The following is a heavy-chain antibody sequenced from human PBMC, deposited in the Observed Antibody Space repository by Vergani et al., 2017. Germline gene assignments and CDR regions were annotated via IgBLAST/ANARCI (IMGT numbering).Heavy chain of an antibody. D-gene: IGHD1-26*01. V-gene: IGHV3-33*01. CDR3: AGWVSEKRLDS. CDR1: GFTFSSHG. Sequence: QVQLVESEGGVVQPGRSLTLSCVASGFTFSSHGMHWVRQAPGKGLEWVAVIWYDGSNKYYGDSVKGRFTISRDNSKNTLYLQMNSLRVEDTAVYYCAGWVSEKRLDSLGEGALVAVSS. J-gene: IGHJ5*01. CDR2: IWYDGSNK.